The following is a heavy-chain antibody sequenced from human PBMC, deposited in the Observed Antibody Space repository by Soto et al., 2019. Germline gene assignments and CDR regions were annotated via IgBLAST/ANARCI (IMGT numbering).Heavy chain of an antibody. J-gene: IGHJ4*02. CDR1: GFSVSVND. CDR2: IYHDVTT. V-gene: IGHV3-66*01. Sequence: EAPLVESGGGLVQPGGSLRLSCAASGFSVSVNDMNWVRQAPGKGLEWVSMIYHDVTTHYADSVRGRFIISRDASKNTLDLQMNNLTAEDSAVYYCARDWNSDRCLDSWGQGALVIVSS. D-gene: IGHD1-1*01. CDR3: ARDWNSDRCLDS.